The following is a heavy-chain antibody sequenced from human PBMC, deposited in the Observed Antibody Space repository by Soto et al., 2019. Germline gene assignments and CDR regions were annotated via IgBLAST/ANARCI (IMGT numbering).Heavy chain of an antibody. CDR3: ARADRTLVTSYSLDV. CDR1: GGSFSGYY. Sequence: SETLSLTCAVYGGSFSGYYWTWIRQPPGKGLEWIGEINHSGTINFNPSLKSRLTTSLDTSKKHFSLKLSSVTDADTAAYYCARADRTLVTSYSLDVWGQGTTVTVSS. V-gene: IGHV4-34*01. J-gene: IGHJ6*02. CDR2: INHSGTI. D-gene: IGHD2-21*02.